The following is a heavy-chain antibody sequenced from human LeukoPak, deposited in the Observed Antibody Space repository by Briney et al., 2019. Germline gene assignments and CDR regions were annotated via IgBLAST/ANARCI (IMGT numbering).Heavy chain of an antibody. V-gene: IGHV3-9*01. CDR1: GFTFSSYG. CDR2: ISWNSGSI. D-gene: IGHD6-19*01. CDR3: AKGASIAVAGTLDY. Sequence: PGRSLRLSCAASGFTFSSYGMHWVRQAPGKGLEWVSGISWNSGSIDYADSVKGRFTISRDNAKNSLYLQMNSLRAEDTALYYCAKGASIAVAGTLDYWGQGTLVTVSS. J-gene: IGHJ4*02.